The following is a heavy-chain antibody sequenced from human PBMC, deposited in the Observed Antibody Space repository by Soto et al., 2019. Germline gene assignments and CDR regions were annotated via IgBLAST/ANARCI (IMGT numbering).Heavy chain of an antibody. Sequence: PGGSLRLFCAASGFTFSSYAMHWVRQAPGKGLEWVAVISYDGSNKYYADSVKGRFTISRDDSKKTAYLQMNSLESEDTAVYYCSRDDSDWFFNWGRGTLVTVSS. J-gene: IGHJ4*02. V-gene: IGHV3-30-3*01. CDR3: SRDDSDWFFN. CDR2: ISYDGSNK. CDR1: GFTFSSYA. D-gene: IGHD3-9*01.